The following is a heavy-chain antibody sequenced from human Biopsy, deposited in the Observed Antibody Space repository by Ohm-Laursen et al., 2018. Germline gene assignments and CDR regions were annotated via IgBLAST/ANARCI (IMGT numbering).Heavy chain of an antibody. CDR2: IYSGGNT. D-gene: IGHD2/OR15-2a*01. V-gene: IGHV4-61*01. Sequence: GTLSLTCILSGYSIIPSGPENWSWIRQPPGQGLQYIGFIYSGGNTNYNPSLRSRVTMSVDTSKNQFSLRLNSVTAADTAVYYCARGMRTTGWPYFDFWGQGTLVTVSP. CDR3: ARGMRTTGWPYFDF. J-gene: IGHJ4*02. CDR1: GYSIIPSGPEN.